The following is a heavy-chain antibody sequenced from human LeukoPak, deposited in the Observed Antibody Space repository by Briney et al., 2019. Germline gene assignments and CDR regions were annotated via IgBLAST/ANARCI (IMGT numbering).Heavy chain of an antibody. D-gene: IGHD5-24*01. V-gene: IGHV4-34*01. CDR1: GGSFSGHY. CDR3: ARSRGGYFRYYFDY. J-gene: IGHJ4*02. CDR2: INHSGST. Sequence: PSETLSLTCAVYGGSFSGHYWSWIRQPPGKGLEWIGEINHSGSTNYNPSLKSRVTISVDTSKNQFSLKLSSVTAADTAVYYCARSRGGYFRYYFDYWGQGTLVTVSS.